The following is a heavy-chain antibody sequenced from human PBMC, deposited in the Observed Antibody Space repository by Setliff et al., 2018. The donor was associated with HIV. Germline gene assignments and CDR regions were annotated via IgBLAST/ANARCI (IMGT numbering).Heavy chain of an antibody. J-gene: IGHJ3*02. CDR3: TRQSPVAGSGAFDI. D-gene: IGHD6-19*01. CDR2: IYTSGNTNYNPST. CDR1: GDSISSGGYY. Sequence: PSETLSLTCTVSGDSISSGGYYWSWIRQPAGQGLEWIGRIYTSGNTNYNPSTNYNPSLKSRITISLETSRNQFSLRVTSVTATDTAVYYCTRQSPVAGSGAFDIWGQGTMVT. V-gene: IGHV4-61*02.